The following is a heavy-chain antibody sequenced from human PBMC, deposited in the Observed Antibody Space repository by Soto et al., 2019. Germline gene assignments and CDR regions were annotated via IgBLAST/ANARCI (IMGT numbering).Heavy chain of an antibody. CDR1: GGTFSSYA. CDR3: ARGPSDRVGITIFEHYGMDV. Sequence: SVKVSCKASGGTFSSYAISWVRQAPGQGLEWMGGIIPIFGTANYAQKFQGRVTITADESTSTAYMELSSLRSEDTAVYYCARGPSDRVGITIFEHYGMDVWGQGTTVTVSS. D-gene: IGHD3-3*01. CDR2: IIPIFGTA. J-gene: IGHJ6*02. V-gene: IGHV1-69*13.